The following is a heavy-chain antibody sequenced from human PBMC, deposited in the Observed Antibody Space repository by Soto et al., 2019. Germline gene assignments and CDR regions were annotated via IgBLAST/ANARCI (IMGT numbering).Heavy chain of an antibody. Sequence: GSLRLSCAASGFTFSNYAVTWVRQAPGKGLEWVSTISGSGGSTYYADSVKGRFTISRDNSKNTLYLQMNSLRAEDTAVYYCARGGIVVVPAAMRSWNYWGQGTLVTVSS. J-gene: IGHJ4*02. CDR2: ISGSGGST. CDR1: GFTFSNYA. D-gene: IGHD2-2*01. V-gene: IGHV3-23*01. CDR3: ARGGIVVVPAAMRSWNY.